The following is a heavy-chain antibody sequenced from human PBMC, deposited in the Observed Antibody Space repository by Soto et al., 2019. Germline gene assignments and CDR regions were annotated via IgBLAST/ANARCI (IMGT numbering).Heavy chain of an antibody. CDR2: VYYSGST. Sequence: SETLSLTCTVSGVSINSHYWHWIRQPPGKGLEWIGYVYYSGSTTYNPSLKSRVTISVDTSQNQFSLKLTSVTAADTAVYYCARDYRGGATPGYWRQGTLVTVSS. V-gene: IGHV4-59*11. CDR3: ARDYRGGATPGY. CDR1: GVSINSHY. D-gene: IGHD3-10*01. J-gene: IGHJ4*02.